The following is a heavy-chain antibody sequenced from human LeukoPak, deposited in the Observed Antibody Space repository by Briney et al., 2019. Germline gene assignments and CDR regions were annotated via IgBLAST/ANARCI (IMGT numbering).Heavy chain of an antibody. CDR2: ISYDGSNK. CDR3: ARDPLYYYDSSGYSPPY. D-gene: IGHD3-22*01. J-gene: IGHJ4*02. V-gene: IGHV3-30-3*01. Sequence: GGSLRLSCAASGFTFSSYAMHWVRQAPGKGLEWVAVISYDGSNKYYADSVKGRFTISRDNSKNTLYLQMNSLRAEDTAVYYCARDPLYYYDSSGYSPPYWGQGTLVTVSS. CDR1: GFTFSSYA.